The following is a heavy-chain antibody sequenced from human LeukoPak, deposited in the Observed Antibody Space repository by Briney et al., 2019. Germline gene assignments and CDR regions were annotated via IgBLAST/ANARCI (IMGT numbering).Heavy chain of an antibody. CDR1: GFTVSSNY. CDR3: AKTSGSYFGFVDY. D-gene: IGHD1-26*01. V-gene: IGHV3-53*01. J-gene: IGHJ4*02. Sequence: GGSLRLSCAASGFTVSSNYMSWVRQAPGKGLEWVSVIHSGGSTYYADSVKGRFTISRDNSKNTLYLQMNSLRAEDTAVYYCAKTSGSYFGFVDYWGQGTLVTVSS. CDR2: IHSGGST.